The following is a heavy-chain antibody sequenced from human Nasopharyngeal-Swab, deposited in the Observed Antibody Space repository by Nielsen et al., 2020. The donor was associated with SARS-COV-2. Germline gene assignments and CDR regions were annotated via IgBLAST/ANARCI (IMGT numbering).Heavy chain of an antibody. V-gene: IGHV3-23*01. CDR3: AKDPSAVAGTGWDY. Sequence: GVLKISCAASGFTFSSYAMSWVRQAPGKGLEWVSAISGSGGSTYYADSVKGRFTISRDNSKNTLYLQMNSLRAEDTAVYYCAKDPSAVAGTGWDYWGQGTLVTVSS. CDR1: GFTFSSYA. J-gene: IGHJ4*02. D-gene: IGHD6-19*01. CDR2: ISGSGGST.